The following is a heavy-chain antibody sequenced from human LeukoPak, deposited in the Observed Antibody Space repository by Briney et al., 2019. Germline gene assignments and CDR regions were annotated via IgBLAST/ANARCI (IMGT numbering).Heavy chain of an antibody. CDR2: ISGSGGST. V-gene: IGHV3-23*01. CDR1: GFTFSSYW. Sequence: GGSLRLSCAASGFTFSSYWMSWVRQAPGKGLEWVSAISGSGGSTYYADSVKGRFTISRDNSKNTLYLQMNSLRAEDTAVYYCAKDPVSYYYYYMDVWGKGTTVTISS. CDR3: AKDPVSYYYYYMDV. J-gene: IGHJ6*03.